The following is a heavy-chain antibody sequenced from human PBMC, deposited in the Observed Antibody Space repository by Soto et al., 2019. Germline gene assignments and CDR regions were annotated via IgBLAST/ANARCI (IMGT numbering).Heavy chain of an antibody. CDR2: IYSGGAT. J-gene: IGHJ5*02. Sequence: EVQLVETGGGLIQPGGSLRLSCEVSGFIVSNNYITWIRQAPGKGLEWVSIIYSGGATYYADSVKGRFPISRDNSKNTVYLQMNNLRAEDTAVYYCARGTGGSRRFDPWGQGTLVTVSS. D-gene: IGHD3-16*01. V-gene: IGHV3-53*02. CDR1: GFIVSNNY. CDR3: ARGTGGSRRFDP.